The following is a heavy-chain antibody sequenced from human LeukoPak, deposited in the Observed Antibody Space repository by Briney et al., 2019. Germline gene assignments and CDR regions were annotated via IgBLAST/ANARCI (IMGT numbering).Heavy chain of an antibody. CDR1: GFAFSSYG. CDR3: VRDPQINWNRPSPLS. D-gene: IGHD1-20*01. V-gene: IGHV3-33*01. CDR2: IWFDGSTQ. Sequence: GGSLRLSCEASGFAFSSYGMHWVRQAPGKGLEWVSVIWFDGSTQYYTDSVKGRFTISRDNSKNTLFLQMNSLRAEDTAIYYCVRDPQINWNRPSPLSWGQGTLVTVSS. J-gene: IGHJ5*02.